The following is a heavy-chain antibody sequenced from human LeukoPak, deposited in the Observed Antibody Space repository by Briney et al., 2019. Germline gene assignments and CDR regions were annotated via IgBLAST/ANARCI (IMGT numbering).Heavy chain of an antibody. V-gene: IGHV3-30*04. CDR1: GFTFSSYA. CDR2: ISYDGSNK. CDR3: AELGITMIGGV. J-gene: IGHJ6*04. D-gene: IGHD3-10*02. Sequence: GGSLRLSCAASGFTFSSYAMSWVRQAPGKGLEWVAVISYDGSNKYYADSVKGRFTISRDNSKNTLYLQMNSLRAEDTAVYYCAELGITMIGGVWGKGTTVTISS.